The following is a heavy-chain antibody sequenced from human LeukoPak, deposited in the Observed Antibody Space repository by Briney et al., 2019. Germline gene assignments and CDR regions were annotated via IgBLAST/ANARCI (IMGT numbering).Heavy chain of an antibody. Sequence: GGSLRLSCVASGLTVSSYGMSWVRQAPGKGLEGVSTIIGIAVNTYYADSVKGRFTISRDDSKNTVYLQMNSLRAEDTAVYSCAKYTSGTSYRGLDQWGQGTLVTVSS. CDR1: GLTVSSYG. D-gene: IGHD3-10*01. V-gene: IGHV3-23*01. J-gene: IGHJ4*02. CDR2: IIGIAVNT. CDR3: AKYTSGTSYRGLDQ.